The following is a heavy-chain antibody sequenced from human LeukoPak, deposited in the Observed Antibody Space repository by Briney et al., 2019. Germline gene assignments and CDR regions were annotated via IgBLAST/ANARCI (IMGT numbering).Heavy chain of an antibody. CDR3: ASSSYSSSSS. Sequence: PGGSLRLSCAASGFTFTNRWMIWVRQAPGKGLEWVANINEDGSKKYYVGSVEGRFTISRDNAKNSVFLQMNSLRAEDTAMYYCASSSYSSSSSWGQGTLVTVSS. V-gene: IGHV3-7*01. D-gene: IGHD6-6*01. CDR1: GFTFTNRW. CDR2: INEDGSKK. J-gene: IGHJ5*02.